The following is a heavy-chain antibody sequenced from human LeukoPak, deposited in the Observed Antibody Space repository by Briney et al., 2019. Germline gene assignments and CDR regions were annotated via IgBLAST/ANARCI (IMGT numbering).Heavy chain of an antibody. CDR2: ISNSGST. Sequence: SETLSLTCTVSGGSISDYYWSWIRQPPGKGLEWIVYISNSGSTNYNASLKSRVTVSVDTSMNQLSLRLTSVTAADTAVYYCARHDYGSGSYLDHWGQGTLVTVSS. D-gene: IGHD3-10*01. J-gene: IGHJ4*02. V-gene: IGHV4-59*08. CDR1: GGSISDYY. CDR3: ARHDYGSGSYLDH.